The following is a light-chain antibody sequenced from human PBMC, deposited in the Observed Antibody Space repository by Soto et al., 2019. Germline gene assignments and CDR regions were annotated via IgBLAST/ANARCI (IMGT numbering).Light chain of an antibody. CDR2: WAS. V-gene: IGKV4-1*01. J-gene: IGKJ3*01. CDR3: QQYYSTPFT. CDR1: QSVLYSSNNKNY. Sequence: DIVMTQSPDSLAVSLGARATINCKSSQSVLYSSNNKNYLAWYQQKPGQPPKLLIYWASTRESGVPDRVSGGGSGTDFALTISSLQAEDVAVYYCQQYYSTPFTFGPGTKVGI.